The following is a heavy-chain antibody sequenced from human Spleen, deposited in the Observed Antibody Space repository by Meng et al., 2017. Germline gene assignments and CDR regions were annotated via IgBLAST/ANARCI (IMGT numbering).Heavy chain of an antibody. CDR3: ARVHCELWRGHGMDD. CDR2: TYVGGST. Sequence: GSLRLSCSVSGDSISNYYWNWLRQPAGKRLEWVWRTYVGGSTDYNPSLRSRVTVSVDTSKKQISLRLASVTAADTAVYDCARVHCELWRGHGMDDWGQGTMVTVSS. V-gene: IGHV4-4*07. CDR1: GDSISNYY. J-gene: IGHJ6*02. D-gene: IGHD3-3*01.